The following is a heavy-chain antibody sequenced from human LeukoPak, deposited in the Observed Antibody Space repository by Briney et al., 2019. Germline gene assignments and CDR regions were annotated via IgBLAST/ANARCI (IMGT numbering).Heavy chain of an antibody. V-gene: IGHV3-20*04. CDR1: GFTFDDYG. J-gene: IGHJ3*02. D-gene: IGHD2-21*02. CDR2: INWNGGST. CDR3: ARDMGPCSGDCYSAFDI. Sequence: GGSLRLSCAASGFTFDDYGMSWVRQAPGKGLEWVSGINWNGGSTGYADSVKGRFTISRDNAKNSLYLQMNSLRAEDTALYYCARDMGPCSGDCYSAFDIWGQGTMVTVSS.